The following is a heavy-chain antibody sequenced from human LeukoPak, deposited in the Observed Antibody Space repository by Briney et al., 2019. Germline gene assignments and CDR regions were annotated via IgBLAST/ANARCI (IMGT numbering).Heavy chain of an antibody. J-gene: IGHJ1*01. CDR1: GYTFTSYD. CDR2: MNPNSGNT. D-gene: IGHD3/OR15-3a*01. Sequence: SVKVSCKASGYTFTSYDIDWVRQATGQGLAWMGCMNPNSGNTGYAQKFQGRVTMTRNTSISTAYMALSSLRSEDTAVYYCARGPARTAEYFQHWGQGTLVTVSS. V-gene: IGHV1-8*01. CDR3: ARGPARTAEYFQH.